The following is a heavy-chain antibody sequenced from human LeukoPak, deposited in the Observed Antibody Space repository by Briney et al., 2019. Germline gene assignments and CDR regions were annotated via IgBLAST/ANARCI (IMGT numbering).Heavy chain of an antibody. D-gene: IGHD6-6*01. CDR2: INHSGST. CDR1: GFIFSSYS. J-gene: IGHJ5*02. Sequence: GSLRLSCAASGFIFSSYSMNWVRQAPGKGLEWIGEINHSGSTNYNPSLKSRVTISVDTSKNQFSLKLSSVTAADTAVYYCANSIAARPSWFDPWGQEPWSPSPQ. V-gene: IGHV4-34*08. CDR3: ANSIAARPSWFDP.